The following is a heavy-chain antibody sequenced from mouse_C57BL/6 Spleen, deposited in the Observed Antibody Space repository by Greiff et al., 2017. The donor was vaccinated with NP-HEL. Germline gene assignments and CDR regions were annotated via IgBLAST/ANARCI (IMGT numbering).Heavy chain of an antibody. CDR2: ISSGGSYT. CDR3: ARHDYDVENYFDY. V-gene: IGHV5-6*01. Sequence: EVKLMESGGDLVKPGGSLKLSCAASGFTFSSYGMSWVRQTPDKRLEWVATISSGGSYTYYPDSVKGRFTISRDNAKNTLYLQMSSLKSEDTAMYYCARHDYDVENYFDYWGQGTTLTVSS. CDR1: GFTFSSYG. D-gene: IGHD2-4*01. J-gene: IGHJ2*01.